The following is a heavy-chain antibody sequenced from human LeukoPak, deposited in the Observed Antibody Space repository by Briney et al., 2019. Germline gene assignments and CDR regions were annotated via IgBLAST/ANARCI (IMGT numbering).Heavy chain of an antibody. Sequence: PSETLSLTCTVPGGSINSNNYYWGWVRQPPGKGLEWIGSIYPSGITYYNPSLKSRVAVSVDTSKNQFSLKLTSVSAADTAVYYCARLGWLYGSGSMNWFDPWGQGTLVTVSS. D-gene: IGHD3-10*01. CDR2: IYPSGIT. CDR1: GGSINSNNYY. J-gene: IGHJ5*02. CDR3: ARLGWLYGSGSMNWFDP. V-gene: IGHV4-39*01.